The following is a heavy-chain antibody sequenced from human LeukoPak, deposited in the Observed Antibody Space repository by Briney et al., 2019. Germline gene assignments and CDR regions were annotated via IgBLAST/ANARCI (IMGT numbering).Heavy chain of an antibody. V-gene: IGHV1-18*01. CDR1: VYTFSNYG. Sequence: GASVKVSCKATVYTFSNYGISWVRQAPGQGLEWMGWISAYNGDTNYAQELQGRVTMTTDTSTSTAYMELRSLRSDDTAVYYCARPAERQLRYCFDYWGQGTLVTVSS. J-gene: IGHJ4*02. D-gene: IGHD6-13*01. CDR2: ISAYNGDT. CDR3: ARPAERQLRYCFDY.